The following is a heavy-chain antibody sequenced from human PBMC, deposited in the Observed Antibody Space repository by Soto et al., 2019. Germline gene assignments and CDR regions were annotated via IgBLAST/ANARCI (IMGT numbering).Heavy chain of an antibody. D-gene: IGHD4-4*01. Sequence: GGSLRLSCAASGFTFSSYEMNWVRQAPGKGLEWVSYISSSGSTIYYADSVKGRFTISRDNAKNSLYLQMNSLRAEDTAVYYCARADYMSFDYGMDVWGQATKVTV. CDR3: ARADYMSFDYGMDV. CDR1: GFTFSSYE. J-gene: IGHJ6*02. CDR2: ISSSGSTI. V-gene: IGHV3-48*03.